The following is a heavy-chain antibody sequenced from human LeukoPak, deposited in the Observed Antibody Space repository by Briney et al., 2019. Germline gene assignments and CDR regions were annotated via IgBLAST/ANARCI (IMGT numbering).Heavy chain of an antibody. CDR3: ARAAGSGWPGIFDY. V-gene: IGHV3-53*01. D-gene: IGHD6-19*01. CDR1: GFTVSSTY. CDR2: IYRYDTT. J-gene: IGHJ4*02. Sequence: PGGSLRLSCAASGFTVSSTYMSWVRQAPGKGLEWVSVIYRYDTTYNADSVKGRFTISRDNSKNTLYLQMNSLRAEDTAVYFCARAAGSGWPGIFDYWGQGTLVTLSS.